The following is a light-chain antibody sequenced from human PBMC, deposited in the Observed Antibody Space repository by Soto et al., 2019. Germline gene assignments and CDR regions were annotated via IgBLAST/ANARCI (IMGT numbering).Light chain of an antibody. V-gene: IGLV2-14*01. Sequence: QSALTQPASVSGSPGQSITISCTGTSSDVGGYNYVSWYQQHPGKAPKLMIYDVSNRPSGVSNRFSGSKSGNTASLTISGPQAEDAADYYCSSYTCSSTLYVFGTGTKVTVL. CDR2: DVS. J-gene: IGLJ1*01. CDR1: SSDVGGYNY. CDR3: SSYTCSSTLYV.